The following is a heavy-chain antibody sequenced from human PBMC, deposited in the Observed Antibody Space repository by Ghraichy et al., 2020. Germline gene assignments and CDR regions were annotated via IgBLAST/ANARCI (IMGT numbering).Heavy chain of an antibody. J-gene: IGHJ4*02. CDR3: ARAADSSGFDY. CDR1: GGSFSGYY. D-gene: IGHD3-22*01. Sequence: SETLSLTCAVYGGSFSGYYWSWIRQPPGKGLEWIGEINHSGSTNYNPSLKSRVTISVDTSKNQFSLKLSSVTAADTAVYYCARAADSSGFDYWGQGTLVTVSS. V-gene: IGHV4-34*01. CDR2: INHSGST.